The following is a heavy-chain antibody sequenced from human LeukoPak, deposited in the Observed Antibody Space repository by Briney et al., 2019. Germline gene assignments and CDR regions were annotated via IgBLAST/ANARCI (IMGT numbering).Heavy chain of an antibody. J-gene: IGHJ5*02. CDR1: GGSFSGYY. CDR3: ARDYPVRGVIIRLNWFDP. D-gene: IGHD3-10*01. V-gene: IGHV4-34*01. Sequence: PSETLSFTCAVYGGSFSGYYWSWIRQPPGKGLEWIGEINHSGSTNYNPSLKSRVTISVDTSKNQFSLKLSSGTAADTAVYYCARDYPVRGVIIRLNWFDPWGQGTLVTVSS. CDR2: INHSGST.